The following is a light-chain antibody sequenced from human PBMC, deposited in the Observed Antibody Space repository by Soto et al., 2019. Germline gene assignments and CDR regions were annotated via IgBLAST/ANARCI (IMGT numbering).Light chain of an antibody. Sequence: QSALTQPASVSGSPGQSITISCTGTSSDVGTYSLVSWYQQHPGQAPKLMICEDTRRPSGVSNRFSGSKSGNTASLTISGLQAEDEADYYCCSYAGSSAPVLFGGGTKVTVL. CDR3: CSYAGSSAPVL. CDR1: SSDVGTYSL. CDR2: EDT. J-gene: IGLJ2*01. V-gene: IGLV2-23*01.